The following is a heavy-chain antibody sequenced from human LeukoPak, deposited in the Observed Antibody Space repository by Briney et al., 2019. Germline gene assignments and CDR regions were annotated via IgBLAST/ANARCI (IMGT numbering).Heavy chain of an antibody. J-gene: IGHJ4*02. CDR1: GYTFTSYG. CDR3: AREGTYYYDSSGYLGPDY. Sequence: ASVKVSCKASGYTFTSYGISWVRQAPGQGLEWMGWISAYNGNKNYAQKLQGRVTMTTETSTSTAYMELRSLRSDDTAVYYCAREGTYYYDSSGYLGPDYWGQGTLVTVSS. V-gene: IGHV1-18*01. D-gene: IGHD3-22*01. CDR2: ISAYNGNK.